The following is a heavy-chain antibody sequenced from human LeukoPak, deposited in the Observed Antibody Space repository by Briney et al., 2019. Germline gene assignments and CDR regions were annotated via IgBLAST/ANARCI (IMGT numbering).Heavy chain of an antibody. Sequence: GSSVKVSCKASGGTFSSYAISWVRQAPGQRLEWMGWINAGNGNTKYSQEFQGRVTITRDTSASTAYMELSSLRSEDMAVYYCARSIGGNWNDPYYVDVWGKGTTVTVSS. J-gene: IGHJ6*03. D-gene: IGHD1-1*01. CDR2: INAGNGNT. CDR1: GGTFSSYA. V-gene: IGHV1-3*03. CDR3: ARSIGGNWNDPYYVDV.